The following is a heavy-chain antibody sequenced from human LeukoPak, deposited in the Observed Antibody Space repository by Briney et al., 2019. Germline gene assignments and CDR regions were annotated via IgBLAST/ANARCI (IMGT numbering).Heavy chain of an antibody. Sequence: PSETLSLTCTVSGGSISSYYWSWIRQPAGRGLEWIGRIYTSGSTNYNPSLKSRVTMSVDTSKNQFSLKLSSVTAADTAVYYCATALYSSGWYRFDYWGQGTLVTVSS. CDR2: IYTSGST. CDR3: ATALYSSGWYRFDY. D-gene: IGHD6-19*01. CDR1: GGSISSYY. V-gene: IGHV4-4*07. J-gene: IGHJ4*02.